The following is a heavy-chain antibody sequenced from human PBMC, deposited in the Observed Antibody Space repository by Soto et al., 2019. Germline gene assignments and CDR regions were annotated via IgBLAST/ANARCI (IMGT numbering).Heavy chain of an antibody. CDR1: GVTFSSKA. Sequence: EVQLLESGGGLVQPGGSLRLSCAVSGVTFSSKAMSWVRQAPGKGLEWVSAISGSVGCTYYADSVKGRFIISRDNSKNTLYLQMNSLRAEDTAVYYCAKDSVYYYDSTGYYVWGQGTLVTVAS. J-gene: IGHJ4*02. V-gene: IGHV3-23*01. CDR2: ISGSVGCT. CDR3: AKDSVYYYDSTGYYV. D-gene: IGHD3-22*01.